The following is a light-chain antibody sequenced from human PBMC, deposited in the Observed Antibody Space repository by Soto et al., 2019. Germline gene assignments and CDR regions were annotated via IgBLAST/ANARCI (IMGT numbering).Light chain of an antibody. CDR3: QQYYSSTFT. V-gene: IGKV4-1*01. Sequence: DIVMTQSPDSLAVSLGERATINCKSSQSVLHRPNNKNYLAWYQQKPGQPPKLLISWASTRESGVPDRFSGSGSGTDFTLTISSLQAEDVAVYSCQQYYSSTFTFGTGTKVDIK. CDR2: WAS. J-gene: IGKJ3*01. CDR1: QSVLHRPNNKNY.